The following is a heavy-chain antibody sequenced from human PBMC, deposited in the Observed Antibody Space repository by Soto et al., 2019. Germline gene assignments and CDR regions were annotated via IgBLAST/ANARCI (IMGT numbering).Heavy chain of an antibody. V-gene: IGHV3-33*01. J-gene: IGHJ5*02. CDR1: GFTFSSYG. CDR3: ARDRAMSTVRGVITP. CDR2: IWYDGSNK. Sequence: QVQLVESGGGVVQPGRSLRLSCAASGFTFSSYGMHWVRQAPGKGLEWVAVIWYDGSNKYYADSVKGRFTISRDNSKNTLYLQMNSLRAEDTAVYYCARDRAMSTVRGVITPWGQGTLVTVSS. D-gene: IGHD3-10*01.